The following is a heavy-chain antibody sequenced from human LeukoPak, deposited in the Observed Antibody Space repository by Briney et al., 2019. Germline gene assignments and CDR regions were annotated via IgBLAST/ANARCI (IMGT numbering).Heavy chain of an antibody. CDR2: INYSGST. V-gene: IGHV4-34*01. CDR3: ERHPSGRMWLQQGGWFDP. Sequence: SETLSLMCAVYGGSFSGYHWRWIRQPPGKGLEGIGEINYSGSTNYNPSLKRRVPISVDTSKNQFSLQLTSVTAADTAVYYCERHPSGRMWLQQGGWFDPWGQGTLVTVSS. J-gene: IGHJ5*02. CDR1: GGSFSGYH. D-gene: IGHD5-24*01.